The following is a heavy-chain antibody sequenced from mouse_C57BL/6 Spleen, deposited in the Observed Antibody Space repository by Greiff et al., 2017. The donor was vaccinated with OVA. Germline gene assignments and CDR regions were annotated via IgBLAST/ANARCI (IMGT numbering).Heavy chain of an antibody. CDR1: GYAFSSSW. CDR2: IYPGDGDT. V-gene: IGHV1-82*01. CDR3: ARGGSSGYGGC. J-gene: IGHJ2*01. D-gene: IGHD3-1*01. Sequence: QVQLKQSGPELVKPGASVKISCKASGYAFSSSWMNWVKQRPGKGLEWIGRIYPGDGDTNYNGKFKGQATLTADKSSSTAYMRLSSLTSEDSAVYFCARGGSSGYGGCWGQGTTLTVSS.